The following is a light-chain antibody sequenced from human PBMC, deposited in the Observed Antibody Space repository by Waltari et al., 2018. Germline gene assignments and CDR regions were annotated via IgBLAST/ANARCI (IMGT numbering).Light chain of an antibody. Sequence: DTQMTQSPSSLSASVGDRVTITCRASQGIRNYLAWFQQKPGRAPKPLIYAASTLQGGVPSKFSGSGSGTDFTLTINSLQPEDFASYYCQQYWSFPLTFGGGTKVEMK. CDR1: QGIRNY. J-gene: IGKJ4*01. CDR2: AAS. V-gene: IGKV1-16*02. CDR3: QQYWSFPLT.